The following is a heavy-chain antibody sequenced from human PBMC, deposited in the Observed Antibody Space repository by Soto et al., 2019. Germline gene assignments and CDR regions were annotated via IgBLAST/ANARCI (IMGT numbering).Heavy chain of an antibody. CDR1: GYIFTTYY. V-gene: IGHV1-46*01. J-gene: IGHJ6*02. CDR2: INPKSVYA. Sequence: ASVKVSCKASGYIFTTYYIHWVRQAPGQGLEWMGVINPKSVYANYAQKFQGRLTMSGDTSTTTVYMELSSLISEDTAVYYCARAAAGGNGRRMDVWG. D-gene: IGHD6-13*01. CDR3: ARAAAGGNGRRMDV.